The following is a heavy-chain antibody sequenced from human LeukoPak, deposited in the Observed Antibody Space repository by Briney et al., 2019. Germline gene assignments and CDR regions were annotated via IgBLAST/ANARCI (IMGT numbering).Heavy chain of an antibody. J-gene: IGHJ5*02. V-gene: IGHV4-39*01. CDR1: GGSISSSSYY. D-gene: IGHD7-27*01. CDR2: IYYSGST. CDR3: ARCPNWGEGTNWFDP. Sequence: SETLSLTCTVSGGSISSSSYYWGWIRQPPGKGLEWIGSIYYSGSTYYNPSLKSRVTISVDTSKNQFSLKLSSVTAADTAVYYCARCPNWGEGTNWFDPWGQGTLVTVSS.